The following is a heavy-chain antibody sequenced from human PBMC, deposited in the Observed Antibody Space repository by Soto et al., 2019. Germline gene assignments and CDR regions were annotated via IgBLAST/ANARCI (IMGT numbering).Heavy chain of an antibody. Sequence: QVQLVQSGTVVQRRGSSVKVSCQASGGTFSSHGMAWVRQAPGQGLEWMGGIIPTFGTPTYAPKFQGRVTITADKSTNTPYIELSSLRSEDTGVYYWASERSAKYFDCWGQGTLITVSS. CDR1: GGTFSSHG. D-gene: IGHD1-26*01. V-gene: IGHV1-69*06. J-gene: IGHJ4*02. CDR3: ASERSAKYFDC. CDR2: IIPTFGTP.